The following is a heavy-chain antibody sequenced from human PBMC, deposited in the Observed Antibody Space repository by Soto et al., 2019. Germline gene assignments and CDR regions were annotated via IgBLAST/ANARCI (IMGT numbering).Heavy chain of an antibody. V-gene: IGHV1-69*01. Sequence: QVQLVQSGAEVKKPGSSVKVSCKASGGTFSSYAISWVRQAPGQGLEWMGGIIPIFGTANYAQKFQGRVTITADESTSTAYMELSSLRSEDTAVYYCARDYGQQLVYYSGMDVWGQGTTVTVSS. J-gene: IGHJ6*02. CDR3: ARDYGQQLVYYSGMDV. CDR2: IIPIFGTA. D-gene: IGHD6-13*01. CDR1: GGTFSSYA.